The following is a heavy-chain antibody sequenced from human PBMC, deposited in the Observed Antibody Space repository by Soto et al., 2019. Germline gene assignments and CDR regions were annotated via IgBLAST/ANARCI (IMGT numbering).Heavy chain of an antibody. Sequence: RLSCAASGFTFSSYSMNWVRQAPGKGLEWVSYISSSSSTIYYADSVKGRFTISRDNAKNSLYLQMNSLRDEDTAVYYCARDTMITFGGVIVPVAPFDYWGQGTLVTVSS. V-gene: IGHV3-48*02. CDR2: ISSSSSTI. CDR3: ARDTMITFGGVIVPVAPFDY. J-gene: IGHJ4*02. D-gene: IGHD3-16*02. CDR1: GFTFSSYS.